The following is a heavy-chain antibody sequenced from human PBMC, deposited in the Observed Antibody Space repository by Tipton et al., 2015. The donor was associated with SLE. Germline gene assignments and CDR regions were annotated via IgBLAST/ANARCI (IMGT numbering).Heavy chain of an antibody. D-gene: IGHD3-22*01. CDR3: ARGYYYDTTGYRSWMDP. V-gene: IGHV4-34*01. CDR2: ISHSGST. CDR1: GGSFSGYY. J-gene: IGHJ5*02. Sequence: TLSLTCAVYGGSFSGYYWSWIRQPPGKGLEWIGEISHSGSTKYNPSLKSRVTLSLDTSKNQFSLNLNSVTAADTAVYYCARGYYYDTTGYRSWMDPWGQGTLVTVSS.